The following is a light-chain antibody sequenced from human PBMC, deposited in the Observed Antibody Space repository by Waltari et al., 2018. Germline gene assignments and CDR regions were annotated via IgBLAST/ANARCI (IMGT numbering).Light chain of an antibody. J-gene: IGLJ1*01. CDR3: YSYAGSSV. CDR2: EGN. CDR1: TSDIENFNI. V-gene: IGLV2-23*01. Sequence: QSALTQPASVSGSPGQSITISCTGTTSDIENFNIVSWYQQHPVKAPKLIIYEGNKRPSGVSDRLTVSKSGNTASLTMSGLQAEDEADYFCYSYAGSSVFGTGTKVTVL.